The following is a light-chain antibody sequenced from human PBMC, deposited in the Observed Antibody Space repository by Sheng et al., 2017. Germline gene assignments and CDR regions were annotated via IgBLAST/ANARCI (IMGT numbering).Light chain of an antibody. CDR2: DAS. J-gene: IGKJ3*01. CDR1: QEISNG. Sequence: AIQLTQSPSSLSASVGDRVSITCRASQEISNGLAWYQQKPGKPPKLLVYDASTLESGVPSRFSGSGSGTDFTLTISSLQPEDFATYYCQQYEDLPPFSFGPGTRVDFK. CDR3: QQYEDLPPFS. V-gene: IGKV1D-13*01.